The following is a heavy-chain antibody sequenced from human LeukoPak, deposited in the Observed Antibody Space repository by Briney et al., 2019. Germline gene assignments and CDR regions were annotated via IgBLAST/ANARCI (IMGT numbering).Heavy chain of an antibody. V-gene: IGHV3-53*01. CDR2: IYSGGST. J-gene: IGHJ4*02. D-gene: IGHD6-13*01. Sequence: GGSLRLSCAASGFTVSSNYMSWVRQAPGKGLEWVSVIYSGGSTYYADSVKGRFTISRDNSKNTLYLQMNSLRAEDTAVYYCARGGHSSSWYGGGFDYWGQGTLVTVSS. CDR1: GFTVSSNY. CDR3: ARGGHSSSWYGGGFDY.